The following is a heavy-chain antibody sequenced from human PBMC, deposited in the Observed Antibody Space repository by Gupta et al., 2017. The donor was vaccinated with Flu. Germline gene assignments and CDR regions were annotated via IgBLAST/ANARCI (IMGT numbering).Heavy chain of an antibody. J-gene: IGHJ4*02. CDR2: ISYDGSNK. V-gene: IGHV3-30*18. Sequence: QVQLVESGGGVVQPGRSLRLSCAASGFTFSSYGMHWVRQAPGKGLEWVAVISYDGSNKYYADSVKGRFTISRDNSKNTLYLQMNSLRAEDTAVYYCAKVRGRTGSDYWGQGTLVTVS. D-gene: IGHD1-26*01. CDR3: AKVRGRTGSDY. CDR1: GFTFSSYG.